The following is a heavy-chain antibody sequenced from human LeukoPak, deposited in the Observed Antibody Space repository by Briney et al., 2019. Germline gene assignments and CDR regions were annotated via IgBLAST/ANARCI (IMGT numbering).Heavy chain of an antibody. J-gene: IGHJ4*02. V-gene: IGHV2-5*08. CDR1: GFSLSTSGMC. Sequence: SGPTLVNPTQTLTLTCTFSGFSLSTSGMCVSWIRQPPGKALEWLALIYWDDGRRYSPSLKSRLTITKDTSKNQVVLTMTNVDPVDTATYYCARSLRLVGGVHYFDYWGQGALVTVSS. CDR2: IYWDDGR. D-gene: IGHD3-10*01. CDR3: ARSLRLVGGVHYFDY.